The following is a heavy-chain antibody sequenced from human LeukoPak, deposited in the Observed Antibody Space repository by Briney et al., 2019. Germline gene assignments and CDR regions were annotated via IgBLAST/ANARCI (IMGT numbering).Heavy chain of an antibody. J-gene: IGHJ4*02. CDR2: INPDGSGK. Sequence: GGSLRLSCEASGFTLSPYWMNWVRQVPGKWLDWVANINPDGSGKRYVDSVKRRFTIARDNADNSLSLQMNSLRAEDTAVYYCASWGAGGNSWGQGTLVTVSS. CDR3: ASWGAGGNS. V-gene: IGHV3-7*01. CDR1: GFTLSPYW. D-gene: IGHD3-16*01.